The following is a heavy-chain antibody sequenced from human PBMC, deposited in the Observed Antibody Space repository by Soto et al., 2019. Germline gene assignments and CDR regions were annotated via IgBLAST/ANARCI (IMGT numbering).Heavy chain of an antibody. CDR3: ARLRIPGYSSGSELDP. J-gene: IGHJ5*02. CDR1: GDSISSYY. Sequence: QVQLQESGPGLVKPSETLSLTCTVSGDSISSYYWSWIRQPPGQGLEWIGYIYYGGSTNYNPSLKSRVTISVDTSKKQFSLKLSSVTAADTAVYYCARLRIPGYSSGSELDPWGQGTLVTVSS. V-gene: IGHV4-59*08. D-gene: IGHD6-19*01. CDR2: IYYGGST.